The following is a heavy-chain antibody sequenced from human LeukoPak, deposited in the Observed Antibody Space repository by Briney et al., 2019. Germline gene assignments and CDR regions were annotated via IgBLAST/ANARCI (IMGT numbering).Heavy chain of an antibody. Sequence: GGSLRLSCAASEFIFSGYWMNWVRQAPGKGLEWVANIKQDGSEKQYVDSVRGRFSISRDNAKNSLYLQMNSLRVEDTAVYYCARDGFVGAADYWGQGTLVTVSS. V-gene: IGHV3-7*01. CDR2: IKQDGSEK. D-gene: IGHD6-13*01. CDR1: EFIFSGYW. J-gene: IGHJ4*02. CDR3: ARDGFVGAADY.